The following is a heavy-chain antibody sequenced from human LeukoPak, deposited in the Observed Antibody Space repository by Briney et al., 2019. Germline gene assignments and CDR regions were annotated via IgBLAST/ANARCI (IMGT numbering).Heavy chain of an antibody. V-gene: IGHV3-66*01. CDR1: GFTVSSNY. Sequence: GGSLRLSCAASGFTVSSNYMSWVRQAPGKGLEWVSVIYSGGSTYYADSAKGRFTISRDNSKNTLYLQMNSLRAEDTAVYYCARVPLTGTTSIFISYYYYYMDVWGKGTTVTVSS. CDR3: ARVPLTGTTSIFISYYYYYMDV. CDR2: IYSGGST. J-gene: IGHJ6*03. D-gene: IGHD1-1*01.